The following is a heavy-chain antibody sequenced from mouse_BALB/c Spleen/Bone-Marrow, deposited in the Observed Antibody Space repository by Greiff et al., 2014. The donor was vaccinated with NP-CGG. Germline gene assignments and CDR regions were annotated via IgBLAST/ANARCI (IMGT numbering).Heavy chain of an antibody. V-gene: IGHV5-4*02. Sequence: VQLKESGGGLMKPGGSLKLSCAASGFTFSDYYIYWVRQTPEKRLEWVATISDGGTYSYYADSVKGRFTISRDNAKSNLYLQMNSLKSEDTAMYYCARDMGDYWGQGTTLTVSS. CDR2: ISDGGTYS. J-gene: IGHJ2*01. CDR1: GFTFSDYY. D-gene: IGHD1-1*02. CDR3: ARDMGDY.